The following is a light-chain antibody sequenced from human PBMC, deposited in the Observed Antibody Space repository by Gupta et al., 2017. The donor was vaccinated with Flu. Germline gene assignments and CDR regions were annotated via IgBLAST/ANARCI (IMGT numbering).Light chain of an antibody. CDR2: GAS. V-gene: IGKV4-1*01. Sequence: NCKSSQSLITTSTKNNYLAWYQHKPGQPPKLLIYGASARETGAPDRFSGSGSGTDFTLTISSLQAEDVAVYYCQQYYTTPYTFGQGTGLEVK. J-gene: IGKJ2*01. CDR1: QSLITTSTKNNY. CDR3: QQYYTTPYT.